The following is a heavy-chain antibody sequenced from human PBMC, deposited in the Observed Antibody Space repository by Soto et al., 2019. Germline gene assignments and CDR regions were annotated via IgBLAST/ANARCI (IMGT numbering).Heavy chain of an antibody. CDR3: AREGTGYYDILTGYSYFDY. CDR1: GGSVSSGSSY. Sequence: SETLSLSCTVSGGSVSSGSSYWSWIRQPPGKGLEWIGYIYYSGSTNYNPSLKSRVTISVDTSKNQFSLKLSSVTAADTAVYYCAREGTGYYDILTGYSYFDYWGQGTLVTVSS. D-gene: IGHD3-9*01. J-gene: IGHJ4*02. CDR2: IYYSGST. V-gene: IGHV4-61*01.